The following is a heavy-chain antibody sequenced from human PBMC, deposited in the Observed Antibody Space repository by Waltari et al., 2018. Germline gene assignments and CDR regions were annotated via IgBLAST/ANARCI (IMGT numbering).Heavy chain of an antibody. CDR1: GGSFSGYF. V-gene: IGHV4-34*01. J-gene: IGHJ6*02. CDR2: INRDGTA. Sequence: QAQLHQWGAGLLKPSATLSLTCAVSGGSFSGYFWSWLRQSPGKGLEWLGEINRDGTANDSPSLRSGVGMSVDTIKSQISLSLSSVTAEDAAVYYCARVGDYHGSGRFGLDVWGRGTRVTVSS. CDR3: ARVGDYHGSGRFGLDV. D-gene: IGHD3-10*01.